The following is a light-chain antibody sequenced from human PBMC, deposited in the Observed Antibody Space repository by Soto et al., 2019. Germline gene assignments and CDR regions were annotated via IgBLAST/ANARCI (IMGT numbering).Light chain of an antibody. CDR1: QSVSSY. J-gene: IGKJ5*01. V-gene: IGKV3-11*01. CDR2: DAS. CDR3: QQRSNWLIT. Sequence: EIVLTQSPATLSLSPGERATLSCSASQSVSSYLAWYQQKPGQAPRLLIYDASNRATGIPARFSGSGSGTDFTLTISSLEPEDFALYYCQQRSNWLITFGQGTRLEIK.